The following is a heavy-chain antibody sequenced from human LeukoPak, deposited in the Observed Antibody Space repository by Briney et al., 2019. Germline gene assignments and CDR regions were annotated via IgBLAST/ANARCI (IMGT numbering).Heavy chain of an antibody. V-gene: IGHV3-21*01. D-gene: IGHD3-22*01. Sequence: GGSLRLSCAASGFTFSSYGMNWVRQAPGKGLEWVSSISSSSSYIYYADSVKGRFTISRDNAKNSLYLQMNSLGAEDTAVYYCARGYYYDSSGYDLDYWGQGTLVTVSS. CDR2: ISSSSSYI. J-gene: IGHJ4*02. CDR3: ARGYYYDSSGYDLDY. CDR1: GFTFSSYG.